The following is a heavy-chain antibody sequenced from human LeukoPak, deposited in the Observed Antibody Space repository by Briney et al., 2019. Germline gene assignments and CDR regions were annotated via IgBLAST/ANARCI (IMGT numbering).Heavy chain of an antibody. J-gene: IGHJ4*02. CDR3: ASMYYDILIPIDY. D-gene: IGHD3-9*01. Sequence: PGGSLRLSCAASGFTFSSYAMSWVRQAPGKGLEWVSAISGSGGSTYYADSVKGRFTISRDNSKNTLYLQMNSLRAEDTAVYYCASMYYDILIPIDYWGQGTLVTVSS. CDR2: ISGSGGST. CDR1: GFTFSSYA. V-gene: IGHV3-23*01.